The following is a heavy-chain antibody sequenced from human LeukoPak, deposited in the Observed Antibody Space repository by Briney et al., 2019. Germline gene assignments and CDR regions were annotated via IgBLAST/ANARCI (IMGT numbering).Heavy chain of an antibody. CDR2: ISRSGGST. CDR3: AKSKSTRWSPLDY. J-gene: IGHJ4*02. V-gene: IGHV3-23*01. D-gene: IGHD2-15*01. Sequence: PGGSLRLSCAASGFTFSSFAMSWVRQAPRRGLEWVSTISRSGGSTYYTDSVKGRSSISRDNSKNTLYLQMNSLRAEDTAVYWCAKSKSTRWSPLDYWGQGTLVTVSS. CDR1: GFTFSSFA.